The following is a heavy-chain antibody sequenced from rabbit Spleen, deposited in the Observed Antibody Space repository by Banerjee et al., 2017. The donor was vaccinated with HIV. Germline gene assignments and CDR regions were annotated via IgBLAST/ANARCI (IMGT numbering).Heavy chain of an antibody. D-gene: IGHD1-1*01. Sequence: QQLVESGGGLVQPGGSLKLSCKASGFDFSSYGVSWVRQAPGKGLEWIGYVDPVFGITVYASWVNGRFTISRDNAQNTLYLQLNSLTAADTATYFCVREVYHILGLWGPGTLVTVS. CDR3: VREVYHILGL. CDR2: VDPVFGIT. CDR1: GFDFSSYG. V-gene: IGHV1S7*01. J-gene: IGHJ4*01.